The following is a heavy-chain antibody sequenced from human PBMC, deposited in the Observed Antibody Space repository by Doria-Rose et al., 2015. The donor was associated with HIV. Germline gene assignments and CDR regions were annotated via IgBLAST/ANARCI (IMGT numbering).Heavy chain of an antibody. CDR2: INHSGST. D-gene: IGHD2-15*01. CDR1: IGSFTNYY. V-gene: IGHV4-34*01. J-gene: IGHJ3*01. CDR3: ARFHNESGIDAFDV. Sequence: QVQLQQWGAGLVRPSGTLSLSCAVYIGSFTNYYWSWIRQTPGRGLEWLGEINHSGSTSFNPSLKSRINMSVDTSKNQFFLKLSSVTAADTAAYFCARFHNESGIDAFDVWGQWKMVTVSS.